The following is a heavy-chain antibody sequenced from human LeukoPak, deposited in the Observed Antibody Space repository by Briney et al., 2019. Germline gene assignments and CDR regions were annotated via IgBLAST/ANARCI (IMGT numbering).Heavy chain of an antibody. CDR2: ISYDGSNK. CDR1: GFTFSSYG. CDR3: AKGRGSSDNSFDY. Sequence: GGSLRLSCAASGFTFSSYGMHWVRQAPGKGLEWVAVISYDGSNKYYADSVKGRFTISRDNSKNTLYLQMNSLRAEDTAVYYCAKGRGSSDNSFDYWGQGALVIVSS. V-gene: IGHV3-30*18. J-gene: IGHJ4*02. D-gene: IGHD6-6*01.